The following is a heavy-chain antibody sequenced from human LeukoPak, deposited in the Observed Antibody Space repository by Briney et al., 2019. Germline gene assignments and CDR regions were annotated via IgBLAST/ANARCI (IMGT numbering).Heavy chain of an antibody. CDR3: ARGWLSYIDY. J-gene: IGHJ4*02. CDR1: GGSISSYY. V-gene: IGHV4-59*01. Sequence: SETLSLTCTVSGGSISSYYWSWIGQPPGKGLEWIGYIYYSGSTNYNPSLKRRVTISVDTSKNQFSLKLISVTAADTAVYDCARGWLSYIDYWGQGTLVTVSS. D-gene: IGHD3-22*01. CDR2: IYYSGST.